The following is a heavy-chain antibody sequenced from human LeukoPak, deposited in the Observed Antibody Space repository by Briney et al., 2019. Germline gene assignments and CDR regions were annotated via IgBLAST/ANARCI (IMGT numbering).Heavy chain of an antibody. D-gene: IGHD4-11*01. J-gene: IGHJ3*02. CDR2: INPNSGGT. V-gene: IGHV1-2*02. CDR3: ARADDYSNIGAFDI. Sequence: VASVKVSCKASGYTFTGYYMHWVRQAPGQGLEWMGWINPNSGGTNYAQKFQGRVTMTRDTSISTAYMELSRLRSDDTAVYYCARADDYSNIGAFDIWGQGTMVTVSS. CDR1: GYTFTGYY.